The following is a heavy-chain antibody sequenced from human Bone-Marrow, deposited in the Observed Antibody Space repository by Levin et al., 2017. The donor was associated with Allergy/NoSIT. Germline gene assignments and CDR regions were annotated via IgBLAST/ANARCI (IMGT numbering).Heavy chain of an antibody. CDR1: GFSFNNYG. V-gene: IGHV3-33*01. J-gene: IGHJ4*02. CDR3: VRDSNSYGTFDY. Sequence: GGSLRLSCAASGFSFNNYGIHWVRQAPGKGLEWVAVAWYSWYDGNSKNYAESVRGRFTISRDNSKNTVYLQMNSLRAEDTAVYYCVRDSNSYGTFDYWGQGTLVTVSS. D-gene: IGHD3-16*01. CDR2: AWYSWYDGNSK.